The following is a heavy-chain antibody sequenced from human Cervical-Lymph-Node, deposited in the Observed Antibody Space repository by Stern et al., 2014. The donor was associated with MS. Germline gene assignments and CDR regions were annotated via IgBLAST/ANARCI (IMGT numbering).Heavy chain of an antibody. Sequence: VQLVESGAEVKKPGASVKVSCKASGYTFTSYGITWVRQAPGQGLEWMGWISAYNDKTNYAQNLQGRVSMTTDISTRTAYMELRSLRSDDTAVYYCARYSNPPPYYYYGMDVWGQGTTVTVSS. D-gene: IGHD4-11*01. CDR1: GYTFTSYG. J-gene: IGHJ6*02. CDR3: ARYSNPPPYYYYGMDV. V-gene: IGHV1-18*01. CDR2: ISAYNDKT.